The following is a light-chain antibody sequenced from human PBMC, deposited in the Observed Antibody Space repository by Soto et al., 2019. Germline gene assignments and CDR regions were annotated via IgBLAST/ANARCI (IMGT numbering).Light chain of an antibody. J-gene: IGKJ3*01. Sequence: EIVLTQSPGTLSLSPGERATLSCRASQSITNSYLAWYQQKPGQAPRLLVYGASSRATDIPDRFSGSGSGTDFTLTISRLEPEDFAVYSCQEYGSSRFTYGPGTKVDVK. CDR2: GAS. V-gene: IGKV3-20*01. CDR1: QSITNSY. CDR3: QEYGSSRFT.